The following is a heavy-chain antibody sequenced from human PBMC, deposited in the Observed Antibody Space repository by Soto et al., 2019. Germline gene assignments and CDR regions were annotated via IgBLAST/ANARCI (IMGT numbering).Heavy chain of an antibody. V-gene: IGHV3-13*01. J-gene: IGHJ6*02. CDR1: GFTFSSYD. CDR2: IGTAGDT. Sequence: EVQLVESGGGLVQPGGSLRLSCAASGFTFSSYDMHWVRQATGKGLEWVSAIGTAGDTYYPGSVKGRFTISRENAKNSLYIQMNSLRAEDTAVYYCARVSAIRSPYYNFGLDVWGQGTTVTVSS. D-gene: IGHD2-2*02. CDR3: ARVSAIRSPYYNFGLDV.